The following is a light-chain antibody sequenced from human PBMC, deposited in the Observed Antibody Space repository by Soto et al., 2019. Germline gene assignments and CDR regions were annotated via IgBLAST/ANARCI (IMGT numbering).Light chain of an antibody. Sequence: EIVMTQSPATLSVSPGERATLPCRAGQSVSINFAWYQQKPGQAPRLLSYGASTRATGIPARFSGSGSGTEFTLTISSLQSEDFAVYYCQQFDKWPTTFGQGT. CDR3: QQFDKWPTT. J-gene: IGKJ1*01. CDR1: QSVSIN. V-gene: IGKV3-15*01. CDR2: GAS.